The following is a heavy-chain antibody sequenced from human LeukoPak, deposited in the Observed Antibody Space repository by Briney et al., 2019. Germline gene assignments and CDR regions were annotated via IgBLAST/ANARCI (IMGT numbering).Heavy chain of an antibody. Sequence: GGSLRLSCAASGFTFDDYAMHWVRQAPGKGLEWVSGISWNSGSIGYADSVKGRFTISRDNAKNSLYLQMNSLRAEDTALYYCAKGRELYYDIFGFHDAFDIWGQGTMVTVSS. V-gene: IGHV3-9*01. J-gene: IGHJ3*02. CDR3: AKGRELYYDIFGFHDAFDI. CDR1: GFTFDDYA. D-gene: IGHD3-9*01. CDR2: ISWNSGSI.